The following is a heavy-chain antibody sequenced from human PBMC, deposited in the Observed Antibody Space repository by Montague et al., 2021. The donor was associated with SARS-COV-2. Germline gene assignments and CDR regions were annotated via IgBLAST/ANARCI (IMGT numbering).Heavy chain of an antibody. CDR2: IYSDGSRI. D-gene: IGHD5-12*01. CDR3: AGASGYPIRGMDV. V-gene: IGHV3-74*01. Sequence: SLRLSCAASEFSFRSDWINWVRQGPGKGLVWVPRIYSDGSRIDYADSVKGRFTISRDNARNTVFLQMNSLRVEDAAVYYCAGASGYPIRGMDVWGQGTTVTV. CDR1: EFSFRSDW. J-gene: IGHJ6*02.